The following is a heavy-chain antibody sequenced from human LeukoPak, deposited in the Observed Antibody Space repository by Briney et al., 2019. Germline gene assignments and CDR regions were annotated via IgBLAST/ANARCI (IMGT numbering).Heavy chain of an antibody. CDR1: GFSFSSYT. V-gene: IGHV3-23*01. D-gene: IGHD2-21*02. J-gene: IGHJ4*02. CDR3: ARTIVTAGRAYFDY. CDR2: ISGSGGST. Sequence: AGGSLRLSCAASGFSFSSYTMSWVRQAPVKGLEWVSIISGSGGSTNYADSVKGRFTTSRDNSKNTLYLQMNNLRVEDTAVYYCARTIVTAGRAYFDYWGQGTLVTVSS.